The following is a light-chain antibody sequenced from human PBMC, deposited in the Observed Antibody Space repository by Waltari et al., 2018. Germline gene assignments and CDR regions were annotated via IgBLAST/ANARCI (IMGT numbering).Light chain of an antibody. CDR2: WAS. Sequence: DIVMTQSPDSLAVSLGERATINCKSGQSVLYSSNNKDYLAWYQQKPGQPPKLLLYWASTRESCVPDRFSCSGSWTDFTLTISSLQAEDVAVYYCQQYHSFPYTFGQGTKLEIK. CDR1: QSVLYSSNNKDY. J-gene: IGKJ2*01. CDR3: QQYHSFPYT. V-gene: IGKV4-1*01.